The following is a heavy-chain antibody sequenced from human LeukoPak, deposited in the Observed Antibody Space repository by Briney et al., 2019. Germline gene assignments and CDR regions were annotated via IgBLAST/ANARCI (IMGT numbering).Heavy chain of an antibody. J-gene: IGHJ6*02. CDR2: IYYSGST. CDR3: ARVYEDTAMVPYYYYGMDV. Sequence: PSETLSLTCTVSGGSISSYYWSWIRQPPGKGLEWIGYIYYSGSTNYNPSLKSRVTISVDTSKNQFSLKLSSVPAVDTAVYYCARVYEDTAMVPYYYYGMDVWGQGTTVTVSS. CDR1: GGSISSYY. V-gene: IGHV4-59*01. D-gene: IGHD5-18*01.